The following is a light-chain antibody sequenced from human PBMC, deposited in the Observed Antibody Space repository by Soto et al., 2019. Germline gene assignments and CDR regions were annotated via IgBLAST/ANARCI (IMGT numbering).Light chain of an antibody. V-gene: IGKV1-8*01. J-gene: IGKJ2*01. CDR1: QGISSY. Sequence: AIRMTQSPSSLSASTGDRVTITCRASQGISSYLACYQQKPGKAPNLLVYAASTLQSGVPSRFSGSGSGTDFTLTISCLQSEDFAAYYCQQYYTYPRTFGQGTKLEIK. CDR2: AAS. CDR3: QQYYTYPRT.